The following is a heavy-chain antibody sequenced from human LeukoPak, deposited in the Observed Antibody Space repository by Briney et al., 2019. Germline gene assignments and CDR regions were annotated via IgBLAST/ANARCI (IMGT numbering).Heavy chain of an antibody. Sequence: SETLSLTCNVSGGSISSYYWSWIRQPPGKGLEWIGYIYTGGSTSYNPSLKSRVTISADTSKNQFSPKLSSVTAADTAVYYCARHTGGYNPFQYWGQGTLVTVSS. CDR3: ARHTGGYNPFQY. V-gene: IGHV4-4*09. CDR2: IYTGGST. D-gene: IGHD5-24*01. CDR1: GGSISSYY. J-gene: IGHJ1*01.